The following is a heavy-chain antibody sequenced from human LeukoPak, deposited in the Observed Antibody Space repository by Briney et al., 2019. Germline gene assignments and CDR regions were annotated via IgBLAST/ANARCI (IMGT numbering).Heavy chain of an antibody. CDR2: IYPGDSET. CDR3: ARMQYYSYDY. Sequence: GESLKISCKGSGYTFNTYWIGWARQLPGKGLEWMGIIYPGDSETRYSPSFQGQVTISADKSVSTAYLQWSSLKASDTAMYFCARMQYYSYDYWGQGSLVTVSS. D-gene: IGHD3-16*01. V-gene: IGHV5-51*01. J-gene: IGHJ4*02. CDR1: GYTFNTYW.